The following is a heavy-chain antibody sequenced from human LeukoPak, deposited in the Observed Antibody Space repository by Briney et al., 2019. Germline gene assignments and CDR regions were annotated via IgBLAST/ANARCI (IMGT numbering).Heavy chain of an antibody. V-gene: IGHV5-51*01. CDR2: IYPGDSDT. J-gene: IGHJ4*02. Sequence: GESLKISCKGSGYRFTDDWIGWVRQMPGKGLEWMGIIYPGDSDTRYSPSFQGQVTISADRSISTAYLQWSSLKASDTAIYYCARRYCSSTSCHLDYWGQGTLVTVSS. CDR3: ARRYCSSTSCHLDY. CDR1: GYRFTDDW. D-gene: IGHD2-2*01.